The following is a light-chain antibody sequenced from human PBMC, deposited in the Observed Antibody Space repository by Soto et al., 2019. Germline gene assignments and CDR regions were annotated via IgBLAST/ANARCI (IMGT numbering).Light chain of an antibody. J-gene: IGLJ1*01. CDR1: SSNIGAGYD. Sequence: QPVLTQPPSVSGAPGQRVTISCTGSSSNIGAGYDLHWYQQLPGTAPKLLIYSNSNRPSGVPDRFSGSKSGTSASLAITGLQAEDEADYYCQSYDSSLSGYVFGTGTQLTVL. CDR2: SNS. V-gene: IGLV1-40*01. CDR3: QSYDSSLSGYV.